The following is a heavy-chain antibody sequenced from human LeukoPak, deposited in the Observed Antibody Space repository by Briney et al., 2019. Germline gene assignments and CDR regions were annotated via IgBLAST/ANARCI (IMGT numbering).Heavy chain of an antibody. CDR1: GGTFSSYA. D-gene: IGHD3-10*01. CDR2: IIPIFGTA. Sequence: ASVKVSCKASGGTFSSYAISWVRQAPGQGLEWMGGIIPIFGTANYAQKFQGRVTITADKSTSTAYMELSSLRSEDTAVYYCASRRNYYGSGSYYYYYMDVWGKGTTVTISS. V-gene: IGHV1-69*06. CDR3: ASRRNYYGSGSYYYYYMDV. J-gene: IGHJ6*03.